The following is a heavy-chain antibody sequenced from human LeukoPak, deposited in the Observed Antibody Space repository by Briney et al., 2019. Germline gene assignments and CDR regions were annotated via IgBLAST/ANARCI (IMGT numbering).Heavy chain of an antibody. Sequence: GGSLRLSCAASGFTFSSYSMNWVRQAPGKGLEWVSSISGSSSYIYYADSVKGRFTISRDNAKNSLYLQMNSLRAEDTAVYYCARGQGYYDSSGYYVDYWGQGTLVTVSS. CDR3: ARGQGYYDSSGYYVDY. D-gene: IGHD3-22*01. CDR1: GFTFSSYS. V-gene: IGHV3-21*01. J-gene: IGHJ4*02. CDR2: ISGSSSYI.